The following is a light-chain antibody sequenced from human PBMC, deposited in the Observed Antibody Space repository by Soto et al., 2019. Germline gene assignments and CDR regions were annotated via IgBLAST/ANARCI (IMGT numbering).Light chain of an antibody. CDR1: QSVSSSY. J-gene: IGKJ1*01. CDR2: GAS. V-gene: IGKV3-20*01. CDR3: QQYGSSPWT. Sequence: IVLTQSPGTLSLSPGERATLSCSASQSVSSSYLAWYQQKPGQAPRLLIYGASSRATGIPDRFSGSGSGTDFTLTFSRLEPEDFAVYYCQQYGSSPWTFGQGTKVEIK.